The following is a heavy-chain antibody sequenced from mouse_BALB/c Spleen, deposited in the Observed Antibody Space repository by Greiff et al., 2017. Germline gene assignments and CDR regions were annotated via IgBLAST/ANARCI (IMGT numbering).Heavy chain of an antibody. J-gene: IGHJ3*01. CDR3: ARGSPPLAY. CDR1: GFTFSSFG. V-gene: IGHV5-17*02. CDR2: ISSGSSTI. Sequence: EVKLVESGGGLVQPGGSRKLSCAASGFTFSSFGMHWVRQAPEKGLEWVAYISSGSSTIYYADTVKGRFTISRDNPKNTLFLQMTSLRSEDTAMYYCARGSPPLAYWGQGTLVTVSA.